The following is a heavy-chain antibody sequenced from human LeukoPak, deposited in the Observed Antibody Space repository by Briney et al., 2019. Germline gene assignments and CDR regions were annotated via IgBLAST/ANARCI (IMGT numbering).Heavy chain of an antibody. CDR1: GYTFTNYY. Sequence: ASVKVPCTASGYTFTNYYMHWVRQAPGQGLEWMGIIDPSGGSTSYAQKFQGRATMTRDTSTSTVYMELSSLTSEDTAVYYCARSKTRFDYWGQGTLVTVSS. J-gene: IGHJ4*02. V-gene: IGHV1-46*01. CDR3: ARSKTRFDY. CDR2: IDPSGGST.